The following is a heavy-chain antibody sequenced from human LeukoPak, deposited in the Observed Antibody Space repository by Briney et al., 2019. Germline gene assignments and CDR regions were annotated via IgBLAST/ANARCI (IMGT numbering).Heavy chain of an antibody. CDR2: INTNTGNP. CDR3: ARGPYRVEMATSYYFDY. D-gene: IGHD5-24*01. J-gene: IGHJ4*02. CDR1: GYTFTNYG. Sequence: VASVKVSCKASGYTFTNYGLSWVRQAPGQGLEWMGWINTNTGNPTYAQGFTGRFVFSLDTSVSTAYLQISSLKAEDTAVYYCARGPYRVEMATSYYFDYWGQGTLVTVSS. V-gene: IGHV7-4-1*02.